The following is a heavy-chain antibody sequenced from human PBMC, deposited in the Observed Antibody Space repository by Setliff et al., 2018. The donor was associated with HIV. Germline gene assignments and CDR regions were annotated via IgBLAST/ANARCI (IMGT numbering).Heavy chain of an antibody. Sequence: APVKVSCKASGYTFTNYGISWVRQAPGQGLEWMGWISAYNGNTNYAQKLQGRVTMTTDTSTSTAYMELRSLRSDDTAVYYCARDWLPRVLRYWGQGTLVTVSS. V-gene: IGHV1-18*01. D-gene: IGHD5-12*01. J-gene: IGHJ4*02. CDR2: ISAYNGNT. CDR1: GYTFTNYG. CDR3: ARDWLPRVLRY.